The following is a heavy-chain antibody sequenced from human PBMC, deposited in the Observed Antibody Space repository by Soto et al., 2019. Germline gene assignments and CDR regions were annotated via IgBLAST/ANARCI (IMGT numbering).Heavy chain of an antibody. CDR2: IIPILGIP. CDR3: ARAEGAGDCSGGSCYLDY. J-gene: IGHJ4*02. Sequence: QVQLVQSGAEVKKPGSSVKVSCKASGGTFSSYTISWVRQAPGQGLEWMGRIIPILGIPNYAQKFQGRVTMTADKSTSTADMELSSLRSEDTAVYYCARAEGAGDCSGGSCYLDYWGQGTLVTVSS. V-gene: IGHV1-69*02. CDR1: GGTFSSYT. D-gene: IGHD2-15*01.